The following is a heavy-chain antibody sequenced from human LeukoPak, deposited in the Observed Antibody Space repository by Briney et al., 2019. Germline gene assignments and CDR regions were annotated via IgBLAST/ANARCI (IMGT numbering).Heavy chain of an antibody. Sequence: GASVKVSCKASGGTFSGYAFNWVRQAPGQGLEWMGRIIPVLGITNYAQKFQGRVTITADKSTSTAYMELSSLKSDDTAVYYCARDSVSGFTYGFPNYLDYWGQGTLVTVSS. V-gene: IGHV1-69*04. D-gene: IGHD5-18*01. CDR3: ARDSVSGFTYGFPNYLDY. CDR2: IIPVLGIT. J-gene: IGHJ4*02. CDR1: GGTFSGYA.